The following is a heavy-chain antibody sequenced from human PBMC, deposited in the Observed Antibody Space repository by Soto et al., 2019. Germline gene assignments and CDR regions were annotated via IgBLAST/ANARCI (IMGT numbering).Heavy chain of an antibody. CDR1: GGSISSYY. D-gene: IGHD1-20*01. V-gene: IGHV4-59*01. J-gene: IGHJ4*02. CDR3: ARPTYNSGSPFDY. Sequence: SETLSLTCTVSGGSISSYYWSWIRQPPGKGLEWIGYIYYSGSTNYNPSLKSRVTISVDTSKNQFSLKLSSVTAADTAVYFCARPTYNSGSPFDYWGQGTLVTVSS. CDR2: IYYSGST.